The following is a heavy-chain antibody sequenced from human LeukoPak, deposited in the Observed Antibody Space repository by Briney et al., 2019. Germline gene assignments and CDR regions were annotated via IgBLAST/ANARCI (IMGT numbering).Heavy chain of an antibody. V-gene: IGHV4-39*07. D-gene: IGHD2-21*02. CDR2: SYYSGST. CDR3: ATLLEYCGGDCYTDY. J-gene: IGHJ4*02. Sequence: SETLTLTCTVSGGSISSSSYYWGWIRQPPGKGLEWNGRSYYSGSTYYNPSLKSRVTITEHTSKNQFSLKLSAVPAADTAVHYCATLLEYCGGDCYTDYWGQGTLVTVSS. CDR1: GGSISSSSYY.